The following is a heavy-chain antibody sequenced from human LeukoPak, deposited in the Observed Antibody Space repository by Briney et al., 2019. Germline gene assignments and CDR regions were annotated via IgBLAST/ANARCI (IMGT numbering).Heavy chain of an antibody. CDR2: IYTCGST. CDR3: ARDLRCGSGGSCYSQYYFDY. Sequence: SETLSLTCTVSGGSISSYYWSWIRQPAGKGLEWIGRIYTCGSTNYNPSLKSRVTMSVDTSKNQFSLKLSSVTAADTAVYYCARDLRCGSGGSCYSQYYFDYWGQGTLVTVSS. J-gene: IGHJ4*02. CDR1: GGSISSYY. V-gene: IGHV4-4*07. D-gene: IGHD2-15*01.